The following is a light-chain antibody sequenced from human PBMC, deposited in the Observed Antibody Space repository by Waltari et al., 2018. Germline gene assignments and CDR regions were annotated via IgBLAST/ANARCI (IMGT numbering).Light chain of an antibody. CDR1: QSFSSS. CDR2: SAS. V-gene: IGKV1-27*01. Sequence: DIQMTQSPSSLSASVGESVTIPCRASQSFSSSLAWYQQKPGKAPKLLIYSASSLQSGVPSRFSGSKSGTDFTLTINSLQPEDIGSYYCQQYYSDPWTFGQGTKVEIK. J-gene: IGKJ1*01. CDR3: QQYYSDPWT.